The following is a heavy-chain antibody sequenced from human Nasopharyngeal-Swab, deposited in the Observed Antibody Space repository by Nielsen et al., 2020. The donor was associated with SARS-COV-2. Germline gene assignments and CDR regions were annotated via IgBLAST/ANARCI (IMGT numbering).Heavy chain of an antibody. V-gene: IGHV3-48*01. CDR3: AKDAAMVRATYYYYMDV. D-gene: IGHD3-10*01. Sequence: VRQAPGKGLEWVSYISSSSSTIYYADSVKGRFTISRDNSKNTLYLQMNSLRAEDTAVYYCAKDAAMVRATYYYYMDVWGKGTTVTVSS. CDR2: ISSSSSTI. J-gene: IGHJ6*03.